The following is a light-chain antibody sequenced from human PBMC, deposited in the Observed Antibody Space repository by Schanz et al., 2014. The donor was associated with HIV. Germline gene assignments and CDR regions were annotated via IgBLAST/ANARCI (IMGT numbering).Light chain of an antibody. V-gene: IGLV1-40*01. CDR3: QSYDSSLRDVV. J-gene: IGLJ2*01. CDR2: ENN. CDR1: SYNIGAGYY. Sequence: QSVLTQPPSVSGAPGQRITISCTGSSYNIGAGYYVHWYQQFPGTAPKLLIYENNHRPSGVPDRISGSRSATSASLAITGLQAEDEADYYCQSYDSSLRDVVFGGGTKLTVL.